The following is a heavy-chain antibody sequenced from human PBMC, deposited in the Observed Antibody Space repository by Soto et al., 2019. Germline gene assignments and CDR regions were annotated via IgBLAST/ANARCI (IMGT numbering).Heavy chain of an antibody. D-gene: IGHD3-3*01. CDR3: AKAMNCFFWSGYYPYYCYYGIDV. CDR1: GFTFSSYG. V-gene: IGHV3-30*18. CDR2: ISYDGSNK. Sequence: QVQLVESGGGVVQPGRSLRLSCAASGFTFSSYGMHWVRQAPGKGLEWVAVISYDGSNKYYADSVKGRFTISRDNSKNPLHLQMISVRAEDKAVYYCAKAMNCFFWSGYYPYYCYYGIDVWGQGTTVTGSS. J-gene: IGHJ6*02.